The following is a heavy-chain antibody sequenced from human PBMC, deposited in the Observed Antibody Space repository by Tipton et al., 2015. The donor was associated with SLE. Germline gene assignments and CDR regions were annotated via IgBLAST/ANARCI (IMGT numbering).Heavy chain of an antibody. CDR2: IYYSGST. Sequence: GSLRLSCAVSGYSISSGYYWSWIRQPPGKGLEWIGYIYYSGSTNYNPSLKSRVTISVDTSKNQFSLKLSSVTAADTAVYYCARDCCSGGSAIGAFDIWGQGTMVTVSS. CDR3: ARDCCSGGSAIGAFDI. D-gene: IGHD2-15*01. J-gene: IGHJ3*02. CDR1: GYSISSGYY. V-gene: IGHV4-61*01.